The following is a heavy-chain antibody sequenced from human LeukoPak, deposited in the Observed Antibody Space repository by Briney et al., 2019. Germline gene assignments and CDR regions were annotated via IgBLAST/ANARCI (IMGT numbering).Heavy chain of an antibody. J-gene: IGHJ4*02. CDR2: IIPIFGTA. V-gene: IGHV1-69*06. D-gene: IGHD5-24*01. Sequence: GASVKVSCKASGYSSTNYGISWVRQAPGQGLEWMGGIIPIFGTANYAQKFQGRVTITADKSTSTAYMELSSLRSEDTAVYYCASNPRDGRDGYNLIDYWGQGTLVTVSS. CDR1: GYSSTNYG. CDR3: ASNPRDGRDGYNLIDY.